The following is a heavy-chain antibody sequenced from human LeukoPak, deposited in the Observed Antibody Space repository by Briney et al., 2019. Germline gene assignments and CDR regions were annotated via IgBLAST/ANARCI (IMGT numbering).Heavy chain of an antibody. J-gene: IGHJ4*02. CDR2: INHSGST. Sequence: SETLSLTCAVYGGSFSGYYWSWIRQPPGKGLEWIGEINHSGSTNYSPSLKSRVTISVDTSKNQFSLKLSSVTAADTAVYYCAREVRGYSYVDYWGQGTLVTVSS. V-gene: IGHV4-34*01. CDR3: AREVRGYSYVDY. CDR1: GGSFSGYY. D-gene: IGHD5-18*01.